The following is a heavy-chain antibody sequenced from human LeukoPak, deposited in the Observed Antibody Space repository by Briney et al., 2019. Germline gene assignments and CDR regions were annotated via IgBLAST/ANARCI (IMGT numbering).Heavy chain of an antibody. CDR3: ATRRDGYNYYFDY. V-gene: IGHV4-59*12. CDR2: IYYSGST. CDR1: GGSISSYY. D-gene: IGHD5-24*01. J-gene: IGHJ4*02. Sequence: KTSETLSLTCTVSGGSISSYYWSWIRQPPGKGLEWIGYIYYSGSTNYNPSLKSRVTISVDRSKNQFSLKLSSVTAADTAVYYCATRRDGYNYYFDYWGQGTLVTVSS.